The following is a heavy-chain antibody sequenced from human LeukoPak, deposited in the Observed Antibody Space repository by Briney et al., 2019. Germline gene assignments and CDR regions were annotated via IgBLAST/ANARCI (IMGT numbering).Heavy chain of an antibody. CDR3: AREAAGTLYYYMDV. V-gene: IGHV3-21*01. D-gene: IGHD6-13*01. Sequence: GGSLRLSCAASGFTFSSYSMDWVRQAPGKGLEWVSSISSSSSYIYYADSVKGRFTISRDNAKNSLYLQMNSLRAEDTAVYYCAREAAGTLYYYMDVWGKGTTVTVSS. J-gene: IGHJ6*03. CDR2: ISSSSSYI. CDR1: GFTFSSYS.